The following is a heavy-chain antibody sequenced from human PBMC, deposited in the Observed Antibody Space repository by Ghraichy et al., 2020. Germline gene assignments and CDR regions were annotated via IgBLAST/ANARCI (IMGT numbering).Heavy chain of an antibody. D-gene: IGHD3-10*01. V-gene: IGHV3-21*01. Sequence: GGSLRLSCAASGFTFSSYSMNWVRQAPGKGLEWVSSISSSSSYIYYADSVKGRFTISRDNAKNSLYLQMNSLRAEDTAVYYCARDPGGVSYYGMDVWGQGTTVTVSS. J-gene: IGHJ6*02. CDR2: ISSSSSYI. CDR3: ARDPGGVSYYGMDV. CDR1: GFTFSSYS.